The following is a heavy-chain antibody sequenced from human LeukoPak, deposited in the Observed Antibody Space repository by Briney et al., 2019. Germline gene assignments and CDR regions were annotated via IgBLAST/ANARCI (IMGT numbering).Heavy chain of an antibody. D-gene: IGHD2-2*01. CDR1: GGSISSYY. J-gene: IGHJ6*02. CDR3: ARGDCSSTSCHVYYYYYYGMDV. V-gene: IGHV4-59*12. Sequence: SETLSLTCTVSGGSISSYYWSWIRQPPGKGLEWIGYIYYSGSTNYNPSLKSRVTISVDTSKNQFSLKLSSVTAADTAVYYCARGDCSSTSCHVYYYYYYGMDVWGQGTTVTVSS. CDR2: IYYSGST.